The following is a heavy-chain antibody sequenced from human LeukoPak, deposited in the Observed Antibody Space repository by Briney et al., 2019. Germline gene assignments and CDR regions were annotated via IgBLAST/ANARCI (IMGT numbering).Heavy chain of an antibody. V-gene: IGHV4-39*07. Sequence: PSETLSLTCTVSGGSISSSSYYWGWIRQPPGKGLEWIGSIYYSGSTYYNPSLKSRVTISVDTSKNQFSLKLSSVTAADTAVYYCARDPPDFWGQGTLVTVSS. CDR3: ARDPPDF. CDR2: IYYSGST. CDR1: GGSISSSSYY. J-gene: IGHJ4*02.